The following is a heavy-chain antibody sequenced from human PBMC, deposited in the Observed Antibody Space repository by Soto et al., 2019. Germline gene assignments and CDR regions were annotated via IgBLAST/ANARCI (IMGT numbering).Heavy chain of an antibody. J-gene: IGHJ6*03. V-gene: IGHV3-9*01. CDR2: ISWNSGSI. D-gene: IGHD6-6*01. CDR3: AKDTGGYSSSSGNYYYYMDV. Sequence: DVQLVESGGGLVQPGRSLRLSCAASGFTFDDYAMHWVRQAPGKGLEWVSGISWNSGSIGYADSVKGRFTISRDNAKNSLYLQMNSLRAEDTALYYCAKDTGGYSSSSGNYYYYMDVWGKGTTVTVSS. CDR1: GFTFDDYA.